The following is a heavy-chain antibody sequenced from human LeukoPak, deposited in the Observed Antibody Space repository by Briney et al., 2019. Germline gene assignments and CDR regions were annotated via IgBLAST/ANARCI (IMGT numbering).Heavy chain of an antibody. Sequence: SETLSLTCAVYGGSFSGYYWSWIRQPPGKGLEWIGEINHSGSTNYNPSLKSRVTISVDTSKNQFSLKPSSVTAADTAVYYCARFAYSLPFDPWGQGTLVTVSS. D-gene: IGHD4-11*01. CDR1: GGSFSGYY. CDR2: INHSGST. V-gene: IGHV4-34*01. CDR3: ARFAYSLPFDP. J-gene: IGHJ5*02.